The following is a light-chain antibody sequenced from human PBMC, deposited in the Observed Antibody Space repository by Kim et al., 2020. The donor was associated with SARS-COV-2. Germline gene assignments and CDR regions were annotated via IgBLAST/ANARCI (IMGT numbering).Light chain of an antibody. CDR2: DAS. V-gene: IGKV3-11*01. Sequence: EIVLTQSPATLSLSPGERATLSCRASQSVSSHLAWYQQKPGQTPRLLMYDASNRASGIPARFSGSGSGTDFTLTISSLEPEDFAVYYCQQRSNWPLTFGGGTKVDI. CDR1: QSVSSH. CDR3: QQRSNWPLT. J-gene: IGKJ4*01.